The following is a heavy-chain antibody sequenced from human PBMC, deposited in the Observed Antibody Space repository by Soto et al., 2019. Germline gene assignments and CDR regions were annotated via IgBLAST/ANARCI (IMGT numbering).Heavy chain of an antibody. D-gene: IGHD2-15*01. Sequence: QVQLVESGGGVVQPGRSLRLSCAASGFTFSSYGMHWVRQAPGKGLEWVAVISYDGSNKYYADSVKGRFTISRDNSKNTLYLQMNSLRAEDTAVYYCAKEFSVGYCSGGSCHGDAFDIWGQGTMVTVSS. V-gene: IGHV3-30*18. CDR1: GFTFSSYG. CDR2: ISYDGSNK. CDR3: AKEFSVGYCSGGSCHGDAFDI. J-gene: IGHJ3*02.